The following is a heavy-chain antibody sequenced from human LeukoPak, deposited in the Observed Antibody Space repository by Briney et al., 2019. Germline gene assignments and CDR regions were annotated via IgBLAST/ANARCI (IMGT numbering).Heavy chain of an antibody. J-gene: IGHJ4*02. CDR3: AKDPRVGSRVATPCH. V-gene: IGHV3-23*01. Sequence: GGSLRLSCAASGFTFTSYAMSWVRQAPGKGLEWVPAISGSGGSTYYADSVKGRFTISRDNSKSTLFLQMNSLRAEDTAVYYCAKDPRVGSRVATPCHWGQGTVDTVSS. CDR2: ISGSGGST. D-gene: IGHD5-24*01. CDR1: GFTFTSYA.